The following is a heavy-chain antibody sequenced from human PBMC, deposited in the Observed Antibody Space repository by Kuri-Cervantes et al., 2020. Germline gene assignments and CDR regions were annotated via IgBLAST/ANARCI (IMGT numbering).Heavy chain of an antibody. CDR2: INPSGGST. CDR1: RYTFTSYY. J-gene: IGHJ4*02. V-gene: IGHV1-46*01. CDR3: ARLSYYCFDH. D-gene: IGHD2-21*01. Sequence: ASVKVSCKASRYTFTSYYMHWVRQTPGQGLEWMGIINPSGGSTSYAQKFQGRVTMTRDKSTSTVYMELSSLRSDDTAVYHCARLSYYCFDHWGQGTLVTVSS.